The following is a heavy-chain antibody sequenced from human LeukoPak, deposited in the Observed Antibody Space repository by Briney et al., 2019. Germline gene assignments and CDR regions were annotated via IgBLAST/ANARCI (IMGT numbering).Heavy chain of an antibody. Sequence: GGSLKLSCAASGFTFSSYAMHWVRQAPGKGLEWVSGISGSGGYTYYAASVKGRFTISRDNSENSLSLQMNSLRGEDSAVYYCAKGAPQSTLRYFVWLLFPFDYWGQGTLVTVSS. D-gene: IGHD3-9*01. CDR3: AKGAPQSTLRYFVWLLFPFDY. V-gene: IGHV3-23*01. J-gene: IGHJ4*02. CDR1: GFTFSSYA. CDR2: ISGSGGYT.